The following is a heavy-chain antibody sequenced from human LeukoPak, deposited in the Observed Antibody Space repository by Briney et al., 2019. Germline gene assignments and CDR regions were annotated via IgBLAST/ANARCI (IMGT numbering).Heavy chain of an antibody. J-gene: IGHJ3*02. D-gene: IGHD5-24*01. CDR3: ARVIGRRDGYNLVGTQRADAFDI. CDR1: GYTFTSYA. CDR2: INTNTGNP. V-gene: IGHV7-4-1*02. Sequence: ASVKVSCKASGYTFTSYAMNWVRQAPGQGLEWMGWINTNTGNPTYAQGFTGRFVFSLDTSVGTAYLQISSLKAEDTAVYYCARVIGRRDGYNLVGTQRADAFDIWGQGTMVTVSS.